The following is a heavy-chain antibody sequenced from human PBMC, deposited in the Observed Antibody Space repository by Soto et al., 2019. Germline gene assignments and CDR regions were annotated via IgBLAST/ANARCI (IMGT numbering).Heavy chain of an antibody. V-gene: IGHV3-74*01. CDR2: IKSDGSST. J-gene: IGHJ4*02. CDR3: ARGYSSGYRVDY. D-gene: IGHD3-22*01. CDR1: GFTFSGYW. Sequence: GASLRLSCAASGFTFSGYWMHWVRQAPGKGLVWVSRIKSDGSSTSYADSVKGRFTISRDNAKNTLYLQMNSLRAEDTAVYYWARGYSSGYRVDYWGQGALVTVSS.